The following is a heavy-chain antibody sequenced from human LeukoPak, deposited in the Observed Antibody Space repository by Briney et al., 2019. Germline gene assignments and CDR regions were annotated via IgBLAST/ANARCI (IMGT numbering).Heavy chain of an antibody. Sequence: GESLKISCKGSGYSFTSYWIGWVRQMPGKGLEWMGMIYPGDSDTRYSPSFQGQVTISADKSISTAYLQWSSLKASDTAMYYCARQRYSGSYNRYFDYWGQGTLVTVSS. CDR3: ARQRYSGSYNRYFDY. V-gene: IGHV5-51*01. CDR2: IYPGDSDT. J-gene: IGHJ4*02. D-gene: IGHD1-26*01. CDR1: GYSFTSYW.